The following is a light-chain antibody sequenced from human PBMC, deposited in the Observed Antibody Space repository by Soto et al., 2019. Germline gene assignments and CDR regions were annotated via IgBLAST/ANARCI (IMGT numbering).Light chain of an antibody. CDR2: GAS. J-gene: IGKJ1*01. CDR3: QQYDRYPRT. CDR1: QGMSTW. V-gene: IGKV1D-16*01. Sequence: DIQMTQFPSSVSASVGDRVNITCRASQGMSTWLAWYQQKPERAPKSLIYGASRLQSGVPPRFSGSGSETDFTLTISGLQPEDFATYYCQQYDRYPRTFGQGTKVEIK.